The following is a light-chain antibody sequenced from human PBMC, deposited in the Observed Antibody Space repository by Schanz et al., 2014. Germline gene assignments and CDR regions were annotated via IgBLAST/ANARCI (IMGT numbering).Light chain of an antibody. J-gene: IGLJ2*01. CDR3: SSYSSTSTLV. CDR1: SSDVGSNNI. V-gene: IGLV2-18*02. Sequence: QSALTQPRSVSGSPGQSITISCTGTSSDVGSNNIVSWYQQPPGTAPKLMIYEVSNRPSGVPDRFSGSKSGNTASLTISGLQAEDEADYYCSSYSSTSTLVFGGGTKLTVL. CDR2: EVS.